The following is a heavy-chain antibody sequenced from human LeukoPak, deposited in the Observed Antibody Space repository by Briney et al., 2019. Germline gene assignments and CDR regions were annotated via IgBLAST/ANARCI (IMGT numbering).Heavy chain of an antibody. D-gene: IGHD6-6*01. CDR1: GGSISSSSYY. CDR2: VYYSGST. Sequence: PSETLSLTCTVSGGSISSSSYYWDWIRQPPGKGLEWIGSVYYSGSTYYNPSLKSRVTISLDTSKNQFSLKLRSVTAADTAIYYCATFIGARFDYWGHGTLVTVSS. CDR3: ATFIGARFDY. V-gene: IGHV4-39*01. J-gene: IGHJ4*01.